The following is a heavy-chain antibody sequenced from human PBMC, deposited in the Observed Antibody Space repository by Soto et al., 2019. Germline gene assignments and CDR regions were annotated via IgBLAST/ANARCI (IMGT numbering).Heavy chain of an antibody. J-gene: IGHJ4*02. Sequence: QVQLVQSGAEVRQPASSVKVSCKTSGATFSSYAITWVRQAPGQGLEWMGGIVPTVDTSTYAQKFQGRVTITGDKFTNTVYMELSSLRSDDTAVYYCVRVVAIPGAPDNWGQGTLGTVSS. CDR2: IVPTVDTS. CDR3: VRVVAIPGAPDN. V-gene: IGHV1-69*14. D-gene: IGHD2-15*01. CDR1: GATFSSYA.